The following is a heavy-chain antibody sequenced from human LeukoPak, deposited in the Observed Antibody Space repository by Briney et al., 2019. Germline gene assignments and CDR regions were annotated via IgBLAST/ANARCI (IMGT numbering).Heavy chain of an antibody. V-gene: IGHV3-49*04. CDR3: TRGPIHLWLYDGVDV. CDR2: IRSKAYRGTT. Sequence: PWGSLRLSCTAFGFTFGDHAMSWVRQAPGEGREWVGFIRSKAYRGTTEYAASVKGRFTISRDDSRSIAYLQMNSLNTEDTAVYYCTRGPIHLWLYDGVDVWGQGTTVIVSS. CDR1: GFTFGDHA. J-gene: IGHJ6*02. D-gene: IGHD5-18*01.